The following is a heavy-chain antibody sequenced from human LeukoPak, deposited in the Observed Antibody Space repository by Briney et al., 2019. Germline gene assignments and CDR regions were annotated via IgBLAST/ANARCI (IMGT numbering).Heavy chain of an antibody. V-gene: IGHV3-33*05. CDR3: ARELSQIVWGGLDY. CDR2: IQNDASTE. J-gene: IGHJ4*02. D-gene: IGHD2-21*01. Sequence: PGRSLRLSCAASGFIFSHYGMHWVRQAPGKGLEWVAVIQNDASTENFADSVKGRFTIPRDNSKNTVFLQMNSLRVEDTAVYYCARELSQIVWGGLDYGGQGTLVSVSS. CDR1: GFIFSHYG.